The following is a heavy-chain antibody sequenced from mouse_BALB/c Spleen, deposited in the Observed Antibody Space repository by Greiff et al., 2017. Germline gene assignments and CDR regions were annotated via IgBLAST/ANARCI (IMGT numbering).Heavy chain of an antibody. V-gene: IGHV7-3*02. Sequence: EVMLVESGGGLVQPGGSLRLSCATSGFTFTDYYMSWVRQPPGKALEWLGFIRNKANGYTTEYSASVKGRFTISRDNSQSILYLQMNTLRAEDSATYYCARAPSYGSDYWGQGTTLTVSS. CDR1: GFTFTDYY. CDR2: IRNKANGYTT. CDR3: ARAPSYGSDY. D-gene: IGHD2-9*01. J-gene: IGHJ2*01.